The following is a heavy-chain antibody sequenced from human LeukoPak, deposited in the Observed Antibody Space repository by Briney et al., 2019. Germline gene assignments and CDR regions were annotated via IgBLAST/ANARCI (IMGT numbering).Heavy chain of an antibody. CDR1: GGSISSYS. D-gene: IGHD4-17*01. V-gene: IGHV4-59*08. CDR3: ARHLDYGDHQGAFDI. J-gene: IGHJ3*02. Sequence: SETLSLTCTVSGGSISSYSWSWIRQPPGKGLEWIGYIYSSGRTNHNPSLKSRVTISVSTSGNQFSLKLSSVTAADTAVYYCARHLDYGDHQGAFDIWGQGTMVTVSS. CDR2: IYSSGRT.